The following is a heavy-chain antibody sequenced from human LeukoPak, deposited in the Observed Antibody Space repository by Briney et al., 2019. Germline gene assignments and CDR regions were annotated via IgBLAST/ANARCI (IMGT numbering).Heavy chain of an antibody. CDR2: ISSNGGST. Sequence: PGGSLRLSCAASGFTFSSYAMHWVRQAPGKGLEYVSAISSNGGSTYYANSVKGRFTISRDNSKNTLYLQMGSLRAEDMAVYYCARVTLFVGYDYWGQGTLVTVSS. J-gene: IGHJ4*02. V-gene: IGHV3-64*01. CDR3: ARVTLFVGYDY. CDR1: GFTFSSYA. D-gene: IGHD3-16*01.